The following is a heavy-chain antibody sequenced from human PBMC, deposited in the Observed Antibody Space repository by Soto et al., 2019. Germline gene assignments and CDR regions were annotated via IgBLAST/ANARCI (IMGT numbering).Heavy chain of an antibody. V-gene: IGHV4-59*01. CDR3: ARSTYYDFWSGYGWFDP. CDR1: GGSISSYY. J-gene: IGHJ5*02. CDR2: IYYSGST. Sequence: ETXYLTCTVSGGSISSYYWSWIRQPPGKGLEWIGYIYYSGSTNYNPSLKSRVTISVDTSKNQFSLKLSSVTAADTAVYYCARSTYYDFWSGYGWFDPWGQGTLVTVSS. D-gene: IGHD3-3*01.